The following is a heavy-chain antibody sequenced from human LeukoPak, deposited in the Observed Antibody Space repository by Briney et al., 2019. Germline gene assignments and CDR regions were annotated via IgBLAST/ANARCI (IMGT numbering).Heavy chain of an antibody. V-gene: IGHV3-21*01. D-gene: IGHD4-17*01. CDR1: GFTFSTYT. J-gene: IGHJ4*02. CDR3: ARDYGDYSYY. CDR2: ITSRSYT. Sequence: GGSLRLSCAASGFTFSTYTMNWVRQAPGKGLEWVSSITSRSYTYYADSLKGRFTISRDNAKNSLYLQMNSLRAEDTAVYYCARDYGDYSYYWGQGTLVTVSS.